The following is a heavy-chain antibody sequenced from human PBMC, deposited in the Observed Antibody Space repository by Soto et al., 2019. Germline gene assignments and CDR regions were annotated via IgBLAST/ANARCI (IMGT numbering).Heavy chain of an antibody. J-gene: IGHJ6*02. CDR1: GYTFTSYG. CDR3: ARDISSSWSYYYYGMDV. V-gene: IGHV1-18*04. Sequence: ASVKVSCKASGYTFTSYGISWERQAPGQGLEWMGWISAYNGNTNYAQKLQGRVTMTTDTSTSTAYMELRSLRSDDTAVYYCARDISSSWSYYYYGMDVWGQGTTVPVSS. CDR2: ISAYNGNT. D-gene: IGHD6-13*01.